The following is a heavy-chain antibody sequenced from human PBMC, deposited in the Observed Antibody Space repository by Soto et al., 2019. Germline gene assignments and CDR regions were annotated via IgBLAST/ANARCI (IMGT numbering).Heavy chain of an antibody. Sequence: QVQLVQSGAEVKKPGSSVKVSCKASGGTFSSYAISWVRQAPGQGLEWMGGIIPIFGTANYAQKFQGRVTITADESTSTAYMELSSLRSEDTAVYYCARASDGAGYAILTGDYYYGMDVWGQGTTVTVSS. V-gene: IGHV1-69*01. CDR1: GGTFSSYA. CDR3: ARASDGAGYAILTGDYYYGMDV. CDR2: IIPIFGTA. D-gene: IGHD3-9*01. J-gene: IGHJ6*02.